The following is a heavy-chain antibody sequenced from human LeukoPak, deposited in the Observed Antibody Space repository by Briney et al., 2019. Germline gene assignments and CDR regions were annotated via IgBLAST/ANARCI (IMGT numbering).Heavy chain of an antibody. CDR2: IYTSGST. J-gene: IGHJ6*03. Sequence: SETLSLTCTVSGGSISSSSYYWSWIRQPAGKGLEWIGRIYTSGSTNYNPSLKSRVTISVDTSKNQFSLKLSSVTAADTAVYYCARDRGYSYGRYYYYYYYMDVWGKGTTVTVSS. CDR3: ARDRGYSYGRYYYYYYYMDV. D-gene: IGHD5-18*01. V-gene: IGHV4-61*02. CDR1: GGSISSSSYY.